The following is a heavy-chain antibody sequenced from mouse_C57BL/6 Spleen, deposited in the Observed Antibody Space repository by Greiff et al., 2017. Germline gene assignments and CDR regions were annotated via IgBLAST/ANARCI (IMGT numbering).Heavy chain of an antibody. CDR3: ARGPQRDPTGFDY. J-gene: IGHJ2*01. CDR1: GYAFSSYW. CDR2: IYPGDGDT. Sequence: QVQLQQSGAELVKPGASVKISCKASGYAFSSYWMNWVKQRPGKGLEWIGQIYPGDGDTNYNGKFKGKATLTADKSSSTAYMQLSSLTSEDSAVYFCARGPQRDPTGFDYWGQGTTLTVSS. V-gene: IGHV1-80*01.